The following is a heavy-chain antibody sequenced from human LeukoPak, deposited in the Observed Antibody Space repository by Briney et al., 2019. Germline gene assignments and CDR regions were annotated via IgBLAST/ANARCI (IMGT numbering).Heavy chain of an antibody. CDR1: GDSVSVKSDV. CDR3: ARDADWAYDAFDI. J-gene: IGHJ3*02. V-gene: IGHV6-1*01. CDR2: TYYRSKWIN. D-gene: IGHD3-9*01. Sequence: SQTLSLTCALSGDSVSVKSDVWNWIKQSPSRDLQWLGRTYYRSKWINDYATSVKSRIIISPDTSKNQFSLHLNSVTPEDTAVYYCARDADWAYDAFDIWGQGTMVTVSS.